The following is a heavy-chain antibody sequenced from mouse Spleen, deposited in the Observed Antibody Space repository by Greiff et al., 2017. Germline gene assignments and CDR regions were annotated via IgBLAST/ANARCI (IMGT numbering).Heavy chain of an antibody. V-gene: IGHV1S81*02. CDR2: INPSNGGT. CDR1: GYTFTSYY. Sequence: LVESGAELVKPGASVKLSCKASGYTFTSYYMYWVKQRPGQGLEWIGEINPSNGGTNFNEKFKSKATLTVDKSSSTAYMQLSSLTSEDSAVYYCTTYESWYFDVWGAGTTVTVSS. D-gene: IGHD2-12*01. CDR3: TTYESWYFDV. J-gene: IGHJ1*01.